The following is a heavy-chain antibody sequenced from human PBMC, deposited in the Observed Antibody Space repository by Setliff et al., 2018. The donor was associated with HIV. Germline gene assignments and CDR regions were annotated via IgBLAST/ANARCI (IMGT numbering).Heavy chain of an antibody. J-gene: IGHJ4*02. Sequence: SETLSLTCTVSGASSSSHYWSWIRQPPGKAPEWIGYVYNSGTTKYNPSLKSRVTISVDTSKNQFSLRLNSVTAADTAIYYCTRTPGAWQNYFDYWGQGTPVTVSS. CDR3: TRTPGAWQNYFDY. D-gene: IGHD2-15*01. V-gene: IGHV4-59*11. CDR1: GASSSSHY. CDR2: VYNSGTT.